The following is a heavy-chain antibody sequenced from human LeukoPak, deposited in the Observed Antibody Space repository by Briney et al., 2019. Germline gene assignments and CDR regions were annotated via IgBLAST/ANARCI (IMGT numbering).Heavy chain of an antibody. CDR2: IWYDGSNK. V-gene: IGHV3-33*01. CDR3: ARDYKAYYYDSILGY. CDR1: GFTFSSYG. J-gene: IGHJ4*02. D-gene: IGHD3-22*01. Sequence: PGGSLRLSCAASGFTFSSYGMHWVRQAPGKGLEWVAVIWYDGSNKYYADSVKGRFTISRDSSKNTLYLQMNSLRAEDTAVYYCARDYKAYYYDSILGYWGQGTLVTVSS.